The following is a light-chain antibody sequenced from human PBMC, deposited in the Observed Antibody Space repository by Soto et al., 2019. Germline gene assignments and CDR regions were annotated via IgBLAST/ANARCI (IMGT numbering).Light chain of an antibody. CDR2: DVS. Sequence: QSALTQPASLSGSRGQTITISCTGSSSDVGGYNYVSWYQQHPGKVPKLLIYDVSDRPSGVSYRFSGSKSGNTASLTISGLQAEDEADYYCSSYTTISSVVFGGGTKLTVL. J-gene: IGLJ2*01. CDR3: SSYTTISSVV. CDR1: SSDVGGYNY. V-gene: IGLV2-14*03.